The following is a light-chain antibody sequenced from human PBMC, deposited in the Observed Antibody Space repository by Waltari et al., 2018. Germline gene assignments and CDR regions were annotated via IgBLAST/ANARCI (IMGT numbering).Light chain of an antibody. J-gene: IGLJ3*02. CDR1: SGINVANSR. CDR2: YKSESAK. V-gene: IGLV5-45*02. Sequence: QAVLTQPSSLSASPGASASLTSTLRSGINVANSRIHRYQHKPGRPPQYLLRYKSESAKQQGSGVPSRFSGSKDASANSGILLISGLQSEDEADYYCMIWHSSTWVFGGGTKLTVL. CDR3: MIWHSSTWV.